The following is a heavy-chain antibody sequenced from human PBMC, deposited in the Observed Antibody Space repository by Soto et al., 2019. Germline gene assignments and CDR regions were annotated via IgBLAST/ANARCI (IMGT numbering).Heavy chain of an antibody. V-gene: IGHV1-58*02. Sequence: QMQLVQSGPEVKKPGTSVKVSCKASGFTFTSSAMQWVRRARGQRLEWIGWIVVGSGNTNYAQKFQERVTITRDMSTSTAYMELSSLRSEDTAVYYCAAVYQDPGRHTGAFDIWGQGTMVTVSS. J-gene: IGHJ3*02. CDR2: IVVGSGNT. CDR3: AAVYQDPGRHTGAFDI. D-gene: IGHD2-21*01. CDR1: GFTFTSSA.